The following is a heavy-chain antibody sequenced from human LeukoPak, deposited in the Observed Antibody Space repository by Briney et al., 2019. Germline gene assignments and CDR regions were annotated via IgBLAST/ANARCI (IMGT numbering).Heavy chain of an antibody. CDR3: ARGRLYCSSTSCFYYYYYYMDV. Sequence: PSETLSLTCAVYGGSFSGYYWSWIRQPPGKGREWIGEINHSGSTNYNPSLKSRVIISVDTSKNQFSLKLSSVTAADTAVYYCARGRLYCSSTSCFYYYYYYMDVWGKGTTVTVSS. J-gene: IGHJ6*03. D-gene: IGHD2-2*01. V-gene: IGHV4-34*01. CDR2: INHSGST. CDR1: GGSFSGYY.